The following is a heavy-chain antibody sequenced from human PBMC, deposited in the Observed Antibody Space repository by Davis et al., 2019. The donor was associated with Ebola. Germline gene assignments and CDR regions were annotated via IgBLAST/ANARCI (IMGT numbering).Heavy chain of an antibody. V-gene: IGHV1-69*13. D-gene: IGHD3-3*01. CDR2: IIPIFGTA. Sequence: AASVKVSCKASGGTFSSYAISWVRQAPGQGLEWMGGIIPIFGTANYAQKFQGRVTITADESTSTAYMELSSLRSEDTAVYYCASTIFGVVIIPDYYYGMDVWGQGTTVTVSS. CDR3: ASTIFGVVIIPDYYYGMDV. CDR1: GGTFSSYA. J-gene: IGHJ6*02.